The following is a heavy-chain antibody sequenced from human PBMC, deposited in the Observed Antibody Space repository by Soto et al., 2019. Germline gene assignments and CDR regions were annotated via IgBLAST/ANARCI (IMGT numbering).Heavy chain of an antibody. CDR1: GFTFSSYW. Sequence: EVQLVESGGGLVQPGGSLRLSCAASGFTFSSYWMHWVRQAPGKGLVWVSRINTDGSSTSYADSVKGRFTISRDNAKNTRYLQVNSLGAEDTAVYYCARDGYYGSGSPIWGQGTMVTVSS. J-gene: IGHJ3*02. V-gene: IGHV3-74*01. D-gene: IGHD3-10*01. CDR3: ARDGYYGSGSPI. CDR2: INTDGSST.